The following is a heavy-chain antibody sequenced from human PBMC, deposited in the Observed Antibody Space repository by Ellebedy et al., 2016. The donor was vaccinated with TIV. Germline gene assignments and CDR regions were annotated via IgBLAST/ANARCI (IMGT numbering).Heavy chain of an antibody. Sequence: GESLKISXKGSEYSLSNYWITWVRQMPGKGLEWMGRFDPSDSYTKYSPSFEGHVTISVDKSISTAYLQWSSLKASDTAIYYCARAHLSGSYEDWGQGTPVTVSS. V-gene: IGHV5-10-1*01. CDR3: ARAHLSGSYED. J-gene: IGHJ4*02. CDR2: FDPSDSYT. CDR1: EYSLSNYW. D-gene: IGHD1-26*01.